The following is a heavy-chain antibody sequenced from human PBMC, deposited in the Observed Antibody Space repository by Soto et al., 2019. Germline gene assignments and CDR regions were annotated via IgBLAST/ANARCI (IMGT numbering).Heavy chain of an antibody. CDR3: AAAVAVTGY. CDR1: GFTFSSYA. V-gene: IGHV3-30-3*01. CDR2: ISYDGSNK. Sequence: QVQLVESGGGVVQPGRSLRLSCAASGFTFSSYAMHWVRQAPGKGLEWGAVISYDGSNKYYADSVKGRFTISRDNSKNTLYLQMNSLRAEDTAVYYCAAAVAVTGYWGQGTLVTVSS. J-gene: IGHJ4*02. D-gene: IGHD6-19*01.